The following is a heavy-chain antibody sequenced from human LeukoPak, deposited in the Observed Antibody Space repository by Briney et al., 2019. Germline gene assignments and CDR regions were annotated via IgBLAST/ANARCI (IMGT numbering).Heavy chain of an antibody. CDR2: INPNSGGT. CDR3: ARYKDGNYNLDY. CDR1: GYTFTGYY. V-gene: IGHV1-2*02. D-gene: IGHD1-14*01. Sequence: GASVKVSCKASGYTFTGYYMHWVRQAPGQGLEWMGWINPNSGGTNYAQKFHGRVTVTRDMSINTAYMELTTLISDDTAIYYCARYKDGNYNLDYWGQGTLVTVSS. J-gene: IGHJ4*02.